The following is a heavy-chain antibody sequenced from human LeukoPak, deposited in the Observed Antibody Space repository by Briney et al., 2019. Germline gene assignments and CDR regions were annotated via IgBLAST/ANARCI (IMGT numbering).Heavy chain of an antibody. CDR1: GFDFIAYG. Sequence: GGSLRLSCEASGFDFIAYGMSWVRQAPGKGLEWVSGIDASGLDTYYADSVTGRFTISRDNSKNTVHLLMHSLRAEDSAMYYCAKYGPGFGVVIEYFMDVWGKGTRVAVSS. CDR2: IDASGLDT. V-gene: IGHV3-23*01. J-gene: IGHJ6*03. D-gene: IGHD3-3*01. CDR3: AKYGPGFGVVIEYFMDV.